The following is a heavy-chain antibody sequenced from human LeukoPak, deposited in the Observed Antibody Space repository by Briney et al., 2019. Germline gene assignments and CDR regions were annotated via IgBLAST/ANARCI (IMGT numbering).Heavy chain of an antibody. V-gene: IGHV3-53*01. CDR3: ARNSSAYYGGY. J-gene: IGHJ4*02. D-gene: IGHD6-19*01. CDR2: IYSGGST. Sequence: GGSLRLSCAASGFTVSSNYMNWVRQAPGKGLEWVSFIYSGGSTYYADSVKGRFTISRHNSKNTLYLQMNSLRAEDTAVYYCARNSSAYYGGYWGQGTLVTASS. CDR1: GFTVSSNY.